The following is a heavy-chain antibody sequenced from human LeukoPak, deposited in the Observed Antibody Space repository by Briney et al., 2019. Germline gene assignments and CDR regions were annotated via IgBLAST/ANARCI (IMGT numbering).Heavy chain of an antibody. J-gene: IGHJ4*02. CDR2: ISYSGST. CDR3: ARHRENMIVHAVDY. Sequence: SETLSLTCTVSGGSISSSSYYWGWIRQPPGKGLEWIGSISYSGSTYYNPSLKSRVTISVDTSKNQFSLKVSSVTAADTAVYFCARHRENMIVHAVDYWGQGTLVTVSS. V-gene: IGHV4-39*01. CDR1: GGSISSSSYY. D-gene: IGHD3-22*01.